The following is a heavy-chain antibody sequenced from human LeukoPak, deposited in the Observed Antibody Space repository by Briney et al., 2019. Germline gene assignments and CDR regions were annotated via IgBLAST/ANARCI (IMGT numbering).Heavy chain of an antibody. CDR3: ARDSCSGGSCYSLDAFDI. Sequence: GASVKVSCKASGYTFTGYYMHWVRQAPGQGLESMGWINPNSGGTNYAQKFQGRVTMTRDTSISTAYMELSRLRSDDTAVYYCARDSCSGGSCYSLDAFDIWGQGTMVTVSS. V-gene: IGHV1-2*02. J-gene: IGHJ3*02. D-gene: IGHD2-15*01. CDR2: INPNSGGT. CDR1: GYTFTGYY.